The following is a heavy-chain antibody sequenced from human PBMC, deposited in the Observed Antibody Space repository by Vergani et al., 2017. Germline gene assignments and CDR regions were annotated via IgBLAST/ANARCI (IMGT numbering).Heavy chain of an antibody. CDR2: IKQDESEK. V-gene: IGHV3-7*01. J-gene: IGHJ4*02. CDR1: GFTFSSYW. Sequence: EVQLVESGGGLVQPGGSLRLSCAASGFTFSSYWMSWVRQAPGKGLEWVANIKQDESEKYYVDSVKGRFTISRDNAKHSLYLQMNSLSAEDTAVYYCARHGGSGWSLDYWGQGTLVTVSS. CDR3: ARHGGSGWSLDY. D-gene: IGHD6-19*01.